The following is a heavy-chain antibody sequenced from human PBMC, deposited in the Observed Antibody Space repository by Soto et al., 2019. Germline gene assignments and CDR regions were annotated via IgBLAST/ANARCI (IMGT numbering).Heavy chain of an antibody. V-gene: IGHV1-8*01. CDR3: ARGNGIVVVPAANYYYYYYMDA. Sequence: ASVKASCKASGYTFTSYDINWVRQATGQGLEWMGWMNPNSGNTGYAQKFQGRVTMTRNTSISTAYMELSSLRSEDTAVYYCARGNGIVVVPAANYYYYYYMDAWGKGTTVTVSS. D-gene: IGHD2-2*01. CDR2: MNPNSGNT. J-gene: IGHJ6*03. CDR1: GYTFTSYD.